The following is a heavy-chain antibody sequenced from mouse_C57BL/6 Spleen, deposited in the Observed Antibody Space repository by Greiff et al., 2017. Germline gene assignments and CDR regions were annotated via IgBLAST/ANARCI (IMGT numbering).Heavy chain of an antibody. J-gene: IGHJ1*03. V-gene: IGHV1-85*01. CDR1: GYTFTSYD. D-gene: IGHD2-1*01. CDR2: IYPRDGST. Sequence: QVQLKQSGPELVKPGASVKLSCKASGYTFTSYDINWVKQRPGQGLAWIGWIYPRDGSTKYNEKFKGKATLTVDTSSSTAYMELHSLTSEDSVVYFCARDYGNYDWYFDVWGTGTTVTVAS. CDR3: ARDYGNYDWYFDV.